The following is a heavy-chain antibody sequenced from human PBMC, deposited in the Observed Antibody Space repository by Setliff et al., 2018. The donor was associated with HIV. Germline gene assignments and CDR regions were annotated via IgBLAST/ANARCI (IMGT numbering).Heavy chain of an antibody. CDR2: TYISGST. J-gene: IGHJ4*02. Sequence: SETLSLTCTVSGGSISSYYWSWIRQPPGKGLEWIGYTYISGSTNYNPSLKSRVTISADTSKNQFSLKLSSVTAADTAVYYCARGATTNFDCWGQGTLVTVSS. D-gene: IGHD1-1*01. CDR1: GGSISSYY. V-gene: IGHV4-4*09. CDR3: ARGATTNFDC.